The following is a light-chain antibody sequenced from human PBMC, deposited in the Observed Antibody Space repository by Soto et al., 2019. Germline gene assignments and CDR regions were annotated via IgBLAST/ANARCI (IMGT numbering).Light chain of an antibody. Sequence: EIVLPQSPGNLSLSPGASATLNCRASQSVRSYLAWYQQKPGQAPRLLIYDASNRATGIPARFSGGGSATDFTLTISSLAPEEFAVDYCQQRSNFLTFGGGTKVDIK. CDR3: QQRSNFLT. CDR1: QSVRSY. V-gene: IGKV3-11*01. CDR2: DAS. J-gene: IGKJ4*01.